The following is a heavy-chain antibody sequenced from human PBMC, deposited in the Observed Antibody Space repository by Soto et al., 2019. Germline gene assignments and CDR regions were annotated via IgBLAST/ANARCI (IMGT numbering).Heavy chain of an antibody. CDR2: VSTYDGNT. V-gene: IGHV1-18*01. CDR3: ARDEEDANLMIVVVPGHY. D-gene: IGHD2-21*01. CDR1: GYRFSRYG. J-gene: IGHJ4*02. Sequence: QVQLVQSGGEVKEPGASVKVSCKASGYRFSRYGINWVRQAPGQGLEWMGWVSTYDGNTQYAQKFQGRITMTTDTSTNTVYLELRSLTSDDTAVYYCARDEEDANLMIVVVPGHYWGQGTLVSVSS.